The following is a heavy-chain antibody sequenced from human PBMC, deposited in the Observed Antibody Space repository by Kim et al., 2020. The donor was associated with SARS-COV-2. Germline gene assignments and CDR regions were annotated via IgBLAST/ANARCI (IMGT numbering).Heavy chain of an antibody. J-gene: IGHJ4*02. CDR2: IYHSGST. V-gene: IGHV4-4*02. Sequence: SETLSLTCAVSGGSISSSNWWSWVRQPPGKGLEWIGEIYHSGSTNYNPSLKSRVTISVDTSKNQFSLKLNSVTAADTAVYYCARKRIAVAVPYFDYWGQGTLVTVSS. D-gene: IGHD6-19*01. CDR3: ARKRIAVAVPYFDY. CDR1: GGSISSSNW.